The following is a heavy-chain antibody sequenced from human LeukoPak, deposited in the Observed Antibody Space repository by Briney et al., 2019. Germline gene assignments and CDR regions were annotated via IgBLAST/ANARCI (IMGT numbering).Heavy chain of an antibody. J-gene: IGHJ4*02. D-gene: IGHD5-24*01. Sequence: SETLSLTCTVSGYSISSGYYWGWIRQPPGKGLEWIGSIYHSGSTYYNPSLKSRVTISVDTSKNQFSLKLSSVTAADTAVYYCAPGDGSGFDYWGQGTLVTVSS. V-gene: IGHV4-38-2*02. CDR2: IYHSGST. CDR1: GYSISSGYY. CDR3: APGDGSGFDY.